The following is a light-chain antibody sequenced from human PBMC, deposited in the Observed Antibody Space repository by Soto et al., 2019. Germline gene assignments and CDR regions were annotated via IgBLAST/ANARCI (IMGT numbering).Light chain of an antibody. Sequence: EIVMTQSPATLSLSPGERATLSCRASESVSNNLAWYQQKAGQAPRLLIYGASTRATGIPARFSGSGSGTEFTLTIRSLQAEDFAVYYCQQYSIWRAFGQGTKV. CDR1: ESVSNN. CDR2: GAS. J-gene: IGKJ1*01. V-gene: IGKV3-15*01. CDR3: QQYSIWRA.